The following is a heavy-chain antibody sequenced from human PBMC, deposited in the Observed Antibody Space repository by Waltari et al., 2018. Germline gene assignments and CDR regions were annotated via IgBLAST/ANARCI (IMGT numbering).Heavy chain of an antibody. D-gene: IGHD6-6*01. CDR3: ARTERGGSSPGFDY. CDR2: IYYSGST. V-gene: IGHV4-59*08. Sequence: QVQLQESGPGLVKPSETLSLTCTVSGGSISSYYRSWIRQPPGKGLEWIGYIYYSGSTNYNPSLKSRVPIQVDTSTTQFSRKLSSVTAADTAVYYCARTERGGSSPGFDYWGQGTLVTVSS. CDR1: GGSISSYY. J-gene: IGHJ4*02.